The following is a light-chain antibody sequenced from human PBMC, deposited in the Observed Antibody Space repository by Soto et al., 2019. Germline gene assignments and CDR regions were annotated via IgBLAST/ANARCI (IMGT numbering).Light chain of an antibody. CDR1: SSDVGAYNY. CDR2: DVS. J-gene: IGLJ1*01. Sequence: QSALTQPASVSGSPGQSITISCTGTSSDVGAYNYVSWYQQHPGKAPKLMIYDVSNRPSGVSTRFSGSKSGNTASLTISGLQAEDEADYYCSSYTSSTTDVFGTGTQLTVL. V-gene: IGLV2-14*03. CDR3: SSYTSSTTDV.